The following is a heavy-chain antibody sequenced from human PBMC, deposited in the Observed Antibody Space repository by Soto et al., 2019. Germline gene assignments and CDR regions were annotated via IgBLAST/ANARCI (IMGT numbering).Heavy chain of an antibody. D-gene: IGHD3-10*01. CDR1: GFTFSSYA. CDR3: ARDWGGLGY. J-gene: IGHJ4*02. Sequence: PGGSLRLSCAASGFTFSSYAMSWVRQAPGKGLEWVSAISGSGGSTYYADSVKGRFTISRDNSKYTLYLEMNSLRVEDTAVYYCARDWGGLGYWGQGTLVTVSS. V-gene: IGHV3-23*01. CDR2: ISGSGGST.